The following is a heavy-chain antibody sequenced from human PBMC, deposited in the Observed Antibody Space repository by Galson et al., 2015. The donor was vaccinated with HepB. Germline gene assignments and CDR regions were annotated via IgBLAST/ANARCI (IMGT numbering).Heavy chain of an antibody. Sequence: SLRLSCAASGFTFSTYAGFWVRQAPGKGLDWVSGISGSGAGTYYADSVKGRFTISRDNSKNMIYLQRKSLRVEDTAVYYCAKEYSGFHGASYVYYGIDVWGRGTTVSVSS. J-gene: IGHJ6*02. V-gene: IGHV3-23*01. CDR3: AKEYSGFHGASYVYYGIDV. D-gene: IGHD6-19*01. CDR1: GFTFSTYA. CDR2: ISGSGAGT.